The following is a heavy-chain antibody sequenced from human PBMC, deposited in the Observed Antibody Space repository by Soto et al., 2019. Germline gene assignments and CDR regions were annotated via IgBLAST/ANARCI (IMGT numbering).Heavy chain of an antibody. CDR1: GGSISSYY. CDR2: IYYSGST. D-gene: IGHD3-10*01. CDR3: AGVWGGAFDI. Sequence: QVQLQESGPGLVKPSETLSLTCTVSGGSISSYYWSWIRQPPGKGLEWIGYIYYSGSTNYNPSLKSRVTISVDTSKNQFSLKLSSVTAADTAVYYCAGVWGGAFDIWGHGTMVTVSS. J-gene: IGHJ3*02. V-gene: IGHV4-59*01.